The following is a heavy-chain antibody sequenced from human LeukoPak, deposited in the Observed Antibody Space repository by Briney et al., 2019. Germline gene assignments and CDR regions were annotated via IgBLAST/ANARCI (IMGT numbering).Heavy chain of an antibody. Sequence: PSETLSLTCAVSGYSISSGYYWGWIRQPPGKGLEWIGCIYHSGGTYYNPSLKSRVTISVDTPKNQFSLKLSSVTAADTAVYYCAREDDAFDIWGQGTMVTVSS. V-gene: IGHV4-38-2*02. J-gene: IGHJ3*02. CDR1: GYSISSGYY. CDR3: AREDDAFDI. CDR2: IYHSGGT.